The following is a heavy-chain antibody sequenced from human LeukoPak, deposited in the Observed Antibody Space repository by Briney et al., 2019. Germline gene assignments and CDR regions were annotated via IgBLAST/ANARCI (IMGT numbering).Heavy chain of an antibody. J-gene: IGHJ5*02. CDR3: ARDSSGWPYNWFDP. Sequence: PGGSLRLSCAASGFTFSSYEMNWVRQAPGKGLEWISYIHSSGNSIYYADSVKGRFTISRDNAKNSLYLQMNSLRAEDTAVYYCARDSSGWPYNWFDPWGQGTLVTVSS. D-gene: IGHD6-25*01. CDR1: GFTFSSYE. V-gene: IGHV3-48*03. CDR2: IHSSGNSI.